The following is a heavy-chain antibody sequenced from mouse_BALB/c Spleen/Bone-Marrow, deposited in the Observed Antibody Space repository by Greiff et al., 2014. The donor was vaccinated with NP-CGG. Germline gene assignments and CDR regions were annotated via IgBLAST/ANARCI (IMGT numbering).Heavy chain of an antibody. D-gene: IGHD2-14*01. CDR3: ARDRGVQGYAMDY. V-gene: IGHV5-4*02. CDR1: GFTFSDYY. J-gene: IGHJ4*01. CDR2: ISDGGSYT. Sequence: EVQLQESGGGLVKPGGSLKLSCAASGFTFSDYYMYWVRQTPEKRLEWVATISDGGSYTYYPDSVKGRFTISRDIAKNNLYLQMSSLKSEDTAMYYCARDRGVQGYAMDYWGQGTSVTVSP.